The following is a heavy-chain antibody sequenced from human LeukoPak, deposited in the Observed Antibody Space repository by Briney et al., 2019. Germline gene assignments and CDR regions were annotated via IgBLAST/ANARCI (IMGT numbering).Heavy chain of an antibody. CDR3: ARSHCSSTSCYTFSAFDI. Sequence: SETLSLTCTVYGGSISIGGYYWSWIRQHPGKGLEWIGYIYYSGSTYYNPSLKSRVTISVDTSKNQFSLKLSSVTAADTAVYYCARSHCSSTSCYTFSAFDIWGQGTMVTVSS. D-gene: IGHD2-2*02. CDR1: GGSISIGGYY. CDR2: IYYSGST. J-gene: IGHJ3*02. V-gene: IGHV4-31*03.